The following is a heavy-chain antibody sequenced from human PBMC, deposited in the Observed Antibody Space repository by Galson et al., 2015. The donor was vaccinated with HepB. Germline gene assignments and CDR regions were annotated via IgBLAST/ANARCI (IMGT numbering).Heavy chain of an antibody. J-gene: IGHJ4*02. CDR2: ISAYNGNT. Sequence: SVKVSCKASGYTFTSYGISWVRQAPGQGLEWMGWISAYNGNTNYAQKLQGRVTMTTDTSTSTAYMELRSLRSDDTAVYYCARDREDYYGSGSSKELYFDYWGQGTLVTVSS. CDR3: ARDREDYYGSGSSKELYFDY. D-gene: IGHD3-10*01. V-gene: IGHV1-18*01. CDR1: GYTFTSYG.